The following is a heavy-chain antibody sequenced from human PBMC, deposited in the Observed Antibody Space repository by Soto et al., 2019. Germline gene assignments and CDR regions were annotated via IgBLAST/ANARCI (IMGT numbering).Heavy chain of an antibody. CDR1: GFTFSNAW. V-gene: IGHV3-15*07. D-gene: IGHD3-22*01. Sequence: EVQLVESGGGLVKPGGSLRLSCAASGFTFSNAWMNWVRQAPGKGLEWVGRIKSKTDGGTTDYAAPVKGRFTISRDDSNSTLYLQMNSQKTEDAVVYYCVFLGGSRGYCCDVDYWGQGTLVTVSS. CDR3: VFLGGSRGYCCDVDY. J-gene: IGHJ4*02. CDR2: IKSKTDGGTT.